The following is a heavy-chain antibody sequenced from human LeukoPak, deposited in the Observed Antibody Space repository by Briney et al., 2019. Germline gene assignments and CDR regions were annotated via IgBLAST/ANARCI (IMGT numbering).Heavy chain of an antibody. J-gene: IGHJ4*02. CDR1: GYSFTSFW. CDR2: IYPGDSDV. CDR3: ARGGSHFEY. Sequence: LGESLKISCKGSGYSFTSFWIAWVRQMPGKGLEWMGIIYPGDSDVRYSPSFQGQVTISADKSINTAYLQRSSLKASDTAIYYCARGGSHFEYWGQGTLVTVSS. V-gene: IGHV5-51*01. D-gene: IGHD3-16*01.